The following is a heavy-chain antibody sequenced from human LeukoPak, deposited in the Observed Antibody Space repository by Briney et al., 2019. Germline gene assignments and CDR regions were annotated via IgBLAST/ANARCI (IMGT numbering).Heavy chain of an antibody. V-gene: IGHV3-64*01. J-gene: IGHJ4*02. D-gene: IGHD6-6*01. CDR2: INSNGDDT. CDR1: GFTFSHYS. CDR3: ARGWSPIAARPIDY. Sequence: GGSLRLSCAASGFTFSHYSMHWVRQAPGKGLEYVSAINSNGDDTYYVNSVKGRFTISRDNSKNTLYLQMGSLRAEDTAVYYCARGWSPIAARPIDYWGQGTLVTVSS.